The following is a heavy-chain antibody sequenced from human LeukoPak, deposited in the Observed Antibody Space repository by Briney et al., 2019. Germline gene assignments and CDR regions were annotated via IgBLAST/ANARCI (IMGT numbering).Heavy chain of an antibody. J-gene: IGHJ4*02. Sequence: SETLSLTCAVYGGSFSGYYWSWIRQPPGEGLEWIGEINHSGSTNYDPSLKSRVTISVDTSKNQFSLKLSSVTAADTAVYYCARGRRKGTATSRGYFDYWGQGTLVTVSS. CDR2: INHSGST. V-gene: IGHV4-34*01. CDR1: GGSFSGYY. CDR3: ARGRRKGTATSRGYFDY. D-gene: IGHD6-13*01.